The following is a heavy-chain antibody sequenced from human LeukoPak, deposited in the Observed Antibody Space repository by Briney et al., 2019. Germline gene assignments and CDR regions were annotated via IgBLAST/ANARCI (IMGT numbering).Heavy chain of an antibody. J-gene: IGHJ6*03. V-gene: IGHV4-61*02. CDR3: AREGRRPPYYYYYMDV. CDR1: GGSISSGSYY. CDR2: IYTRGST. Sequence: PSETLSLTCTVSGGSISSGSYYWSWIRQPAGKGLEWIGRIYTRGSTNYNPSLKSRVTILVDTSKNQFSLNLSSVTAADTAVYYCAREGRRPPYYYYYMDVWGKGTTVTISS.